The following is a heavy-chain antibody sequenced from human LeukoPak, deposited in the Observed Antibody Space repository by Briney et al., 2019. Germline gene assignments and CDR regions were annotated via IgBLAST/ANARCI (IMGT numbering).Heavy chain of an antibody. D-gene: IGHD3-3*01. Sequence: SETLSLTCTVSGGSISSSSYYWGWIRQPPGKGLEWIGSIYYSGSTYYNPSLKSRVTISVDTSKNQFSLKLSSVTAADTAVYYCASSIGDYDFWSGHYTLYYFDYWGQGTLVTVSS. CDR3: ASSIGDYDFWSGHYTLYYFDY. J-gene: IGHJ4*02. CDR2: IYYSGST. V-gene: IGHV4-39*01. CDR1: GGSISSSSYY.